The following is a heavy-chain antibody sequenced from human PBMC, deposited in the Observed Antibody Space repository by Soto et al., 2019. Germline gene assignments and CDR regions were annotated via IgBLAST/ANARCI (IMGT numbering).Heavy chain of an antibody. CDR2: IYYSGST. CDR1: GGSISSYY. D-gene: IGHD3-16*01. V-gene: IGHV4-59*01. CDR3: ARERRMGWFVP. Sequence: PSETLSLTCTVSGGSISSYYCSWIRQPPGKGLEWIGYIYYSGSTNYNPYLKSRVTISVDTSKNQFSLKLSSVTAADTAVYYCARERRMGWFVPWGQGTLVTVSS. J-gene: IGHJ5*02.